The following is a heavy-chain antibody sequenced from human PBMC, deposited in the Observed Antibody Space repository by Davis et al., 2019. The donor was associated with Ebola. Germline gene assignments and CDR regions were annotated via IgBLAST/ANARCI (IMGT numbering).Heavy chain of an antibody. V-gene: IGHV4-34*01. Sequence: PSETLSLTCAVYGGSFSGYYWSWIRQPPGKGLEWIGEINHSGSTNYNPSLKSRVTISVDTSKNQFSLKLSSVTAADTAVYYCARGEYSSSDLDYWGQGTLVTVSS. CDR2: INHSGST. CDR1: GGSFSGYY. D-gene: IGHD6-6*01. J-gene: IGHJ4*02. CDR3: ARGEYSSSDLDY.